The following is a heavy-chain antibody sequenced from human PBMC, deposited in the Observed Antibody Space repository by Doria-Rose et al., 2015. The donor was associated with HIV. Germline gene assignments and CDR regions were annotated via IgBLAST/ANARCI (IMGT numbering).Heavy chain of an antibody. V-gene: IGHV2-26*01. D-gene: IGHD6-13*01. Sequence: QVTLKESGPVLVKPTETLTLTCTVSGVSLSSPGMGVSWIRQPPGKALEWLANIFSHDERSYKTSLMSRLTIFRRTSKSQFVLTMTDMDPVYTATYYCARIKSSRWYHKYYFDFWGQGTPVIVSA. CDR2: IFSHDER. CDR1: GVSLSSPGMG. CDR3: ARIKSSRWYHKYYFDF. J-gene: IGHJ4*02.